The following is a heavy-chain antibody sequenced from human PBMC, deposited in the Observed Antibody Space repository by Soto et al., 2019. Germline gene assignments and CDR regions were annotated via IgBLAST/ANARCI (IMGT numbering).Heavy chain of an antibody. CDR3: ARGGYDYVWGSYLY. D-gene: IGHD3-16*02. V-gene: IGHV3-23*01. J-gene: IGHJ4*02. CDR1: GFIFSSYA. CDR2: ISGSGGST. Sequence: EVQLLESGGGLVQPGGSLRLSCAAFGFIFSSYAMSWVRQAPGKGLEWVSAISGSGGSTYYADSVKGRFTISRDNSKNTLYLQMNSLRAEDTAVYYCARGGYDYVWGSYLYWGQGTLVTVSS.